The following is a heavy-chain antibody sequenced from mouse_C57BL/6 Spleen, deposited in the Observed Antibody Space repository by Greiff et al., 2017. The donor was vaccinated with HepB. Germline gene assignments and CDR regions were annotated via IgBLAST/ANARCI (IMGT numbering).Heavy chain of an antibody. V-gene: IGHV5-4*03. CDR2: ISDGGSYT. Sequence: EVKLVESGGGLVKPGGSLKLSCAASGFTFSSYAMSWVRQTPEKRLEWVATISDGGSYTYYPDNVKGRFTISRDNAKNNLYLQMSHLKSEDTAMYYCARGDYGSSYAYYAMDYWGQGTSVTVSS. J-gene: IGHJ4*01. CDR1: GFTFSSYA. CDR3: ARGDYGSSYAYYAMDY. D-gene: IGHD1-1*01.